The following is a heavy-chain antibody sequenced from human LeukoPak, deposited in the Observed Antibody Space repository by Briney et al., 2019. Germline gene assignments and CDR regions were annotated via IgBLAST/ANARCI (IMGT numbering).Heavy chain of an antibody. J-gene: IGHJ4*02. D-gene: IGHD6-6*01. CDR2: INPNSGGT. CDR3: ARGAHHSSSRGEFDY. CDR1: GYTFTGYY. Sequence: ASVKVSCKASGYTFTGYYMHWVRQAPGQGLGWMGWINPNSGGTNYAQKFQGWVAMTRDTSISTAYMELSRLRSDDTAVYYCARGAHHSSSRGEFDYWGQGTLVTVSS. V-gene: IGHV1-2*04.